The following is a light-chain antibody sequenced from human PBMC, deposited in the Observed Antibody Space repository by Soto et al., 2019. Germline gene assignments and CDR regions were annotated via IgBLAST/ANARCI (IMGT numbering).Light chain of an antibody. Sequence: DIQMTQSPSSVSASVGDRVTITCRASQGISTWLAWYQQKPGEAPNLLIYSASTLHSGVPSRFSGSGSGTDFTLTISSLQPEDFATFYCQQANSFPRTFGQGTKVEVK. J-gene: IGKJ1*01. CDR1: QGISTW. CDR2: SAS. CDR3: QQANSFPRT. V-gene: IGKV1D-12*01.